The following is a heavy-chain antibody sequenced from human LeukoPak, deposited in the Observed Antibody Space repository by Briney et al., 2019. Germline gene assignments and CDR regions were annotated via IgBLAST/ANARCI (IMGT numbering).Heavy chain of an antibody. CDR2: ISSSSSYI. J-gene: IGHJ3*02. V-gene: IGHV3-21*01. CDR3: AREPDLGSVGATTHDAFDI. Sequence: GGSLRLSCAASGFTFSSYSMNWVRQAPGKGLEWVSSISSSSSYIYYADSVKGRFTISRDNAKNSLYLQMNSPRAEDTAVYYCAREPDLGSVGATTHDAFDIWGQGTMVTVSS. D-gene: IGHD1-26*01. CDR1: GFTFSSYS.